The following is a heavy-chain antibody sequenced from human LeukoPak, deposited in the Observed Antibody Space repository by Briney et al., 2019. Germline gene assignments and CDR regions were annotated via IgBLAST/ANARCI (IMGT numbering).Heavy chain of an antibody. Sequence: GESLRLSCAASGFTFSNYWMSWVRQTPGKRLEWVANIDRDGGDKYYVDSVKGRFTLSRDNAKNSLYLQMNSLRAEDTAMYYCARHEVGALHFDYWGQGTLVTVSS. CDR3: ARHEVGALHFDY. CDR1: GFTFSNYW. J-gene: IGHJ4*02. CDR2: IDRDGGDK. V-gene: IGHV3-7*03. D-gene: IGHD1-26*01.